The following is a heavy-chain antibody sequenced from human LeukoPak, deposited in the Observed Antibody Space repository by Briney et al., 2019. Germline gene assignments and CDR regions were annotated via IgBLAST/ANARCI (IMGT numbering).Heavy chain of an antibody. V-gene: IGHV5-51*01. CDR3: ARLRYGQNKDAFDI. CDR1: GYSFTSYW. J-gene: IGHJ3*02. CDR2: IYPGDSDT. D-gene: IGHD3-16*02. Sequence: GESLKISFKGSGYSFTSYWIGWVRQMPGKGLEWMGIIYPGDSDTSYSPSFQGQVTISVDKSISTAYLQGSSLKASDTAMYYCARLRYGQNKDAFDIWGQGTMVTVSS.